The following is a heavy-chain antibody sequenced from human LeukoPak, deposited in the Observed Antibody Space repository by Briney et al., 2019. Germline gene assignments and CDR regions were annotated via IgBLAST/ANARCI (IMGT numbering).Heavy chain of an antibody. Sequence: ASVKVSCKASGYTFTSYGISWVRQAPGQGLEWMGGISAYNGNTNYAQKLQGRVTMTTDTSTSTAYMELRSLRSDDTAVYYCARHLSLDIVATTPFDYWGQGTLVTVSS. D-gene: IGHD5-12*01. CDR2: ISAYNGNT. J-gene: IGHJ4*02. V-gene: IGHV1-18*01. CDR3: ARHLSLDIVATTPFDY. CDR1: GYTFTSYG.